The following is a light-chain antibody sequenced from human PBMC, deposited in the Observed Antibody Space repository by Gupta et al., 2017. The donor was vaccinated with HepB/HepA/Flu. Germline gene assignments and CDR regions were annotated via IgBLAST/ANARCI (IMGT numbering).Light chain of an antibody. Sequence: QIVVTQEPSFSVSPGGTVTLTCGLSSGSVSTSYYPSWYQQTPGQAPRTLIYSTNTRSSGVPDRFSGSILGNKAALIITGAQADDESDYYCVLYMGSGIWVFGGGTKLTVL. V-gene: IGLV8-61*01. CDR2: STN. CDR3: VLYMGSGIWV. J-gene: IGLJ3*02. CDR1: SGSVSTSYY.